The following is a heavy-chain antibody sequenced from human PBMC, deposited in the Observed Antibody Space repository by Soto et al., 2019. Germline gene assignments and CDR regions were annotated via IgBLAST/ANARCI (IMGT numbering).Heavy chain of an antibody. Sequence: GASVKVSCKASGYTFTGYNMHWVRQALGQGLEWMGWINPNSGGTNYAQKFQGRVTMTRDTSISTAYMELSRLRSDDTAVYYCARAPRAYSSRHPDYWGQGTLVTVSS. D-gene: IGHD6-13*01. CDR2: INPNSGGT. J-gene: IGHJ4*02. CDR1: GYTFTGYN. V-gene: IGHV1-2*02. CDR3: ARAPRAYSSRHPDY.